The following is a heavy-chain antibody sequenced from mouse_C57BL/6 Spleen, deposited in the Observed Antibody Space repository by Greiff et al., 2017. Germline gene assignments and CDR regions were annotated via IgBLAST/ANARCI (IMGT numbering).Heavy chain of an antibody. Sequence: VQLQESGAELVKPGASVKMSCKASGYTFTTYPIEWMKQNHGKSLEWIGNFHPYNDDTKYNEKFKGKATLTVEKSSSTVYLELSRLTSDDSAVYYCARTGYDGYYEFADWGTGTLVTVSA. V-gene: IGHV1-47*01. CDR1: GYTFTTYP. D-gene: IGHD2-3*01. J-gene: IGHJ3*01. CDR3: ARTGYDGYYEFAD. CDR2: FHPYNDDT.